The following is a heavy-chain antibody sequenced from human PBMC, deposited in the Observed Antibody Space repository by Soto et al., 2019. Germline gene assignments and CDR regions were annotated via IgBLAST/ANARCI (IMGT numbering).Heavy chain of an antibody. CDR2: IYSGGST. J-gene: IGHJ6*02. D-gene: IGHD6-19*01. CDR3: ARTSAVAGNYGMDV. V-gene: IGHV3-53*01. Sequence: LRLSCAAPGFTLSSNYMSWVRQAPGKGLGGVSGIYSGGSTYYADSLKGRLTISRDNSKNTLHLQMNSLRAEDTDVYYCARTSAVAGNYGMDVWGQGTTVTVSS. CDR1: GFTLSSNY.